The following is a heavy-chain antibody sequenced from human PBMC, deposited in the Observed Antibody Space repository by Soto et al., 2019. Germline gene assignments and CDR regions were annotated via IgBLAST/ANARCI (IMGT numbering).Heavy chain of an antibody. D-gene: IGHD3-10*02. J-gene: IGHJ3*02. CDR1: GFTFSPVA. V-gene: IGHV3-23*01. CDR3: SKIPMFGVLIDAFAI. Sequence: PGGSLRLSCAASGFTFSPVAIIWVRQAPGKGLEWVSAISGSGISTFYADSVKSRFTISRDNSKNTLYLQMNSLRAEDAAVFYCSKIPMFGVLIDAFAIWGQGTMVTGSS. CDR2: ISGSGIST.